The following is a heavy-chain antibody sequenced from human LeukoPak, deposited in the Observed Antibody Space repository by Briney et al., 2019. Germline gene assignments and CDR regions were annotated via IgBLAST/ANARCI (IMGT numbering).Heavy chain of an antibody. V-gene: IGHV3-74*01. Sequence: GGSLRLSCAASGFAFSNYWMHWVRQAPGKGLVWVSRITSDGSSRIYADSVKGRFTISRDNAKNMLYLEMNSLRAEDTAVYYCVRVENYCSTGACSSYDTWGQGDLVTVSS. CDR3: VRVENYCSTGACSSYDT. CDR1: GFAFSNYW. CDR2: ITSDGSSR. J-gene: IGHJ4*02. D-gene: IGHD2-15*01.